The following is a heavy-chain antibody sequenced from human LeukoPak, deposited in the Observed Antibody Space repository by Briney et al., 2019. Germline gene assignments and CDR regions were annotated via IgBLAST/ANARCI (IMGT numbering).Heavy chain of an antibody. CDR3: ARGIAAAGTYGAFFDY. Sequence: PSETLSLTCTVSGGSISSGSYYWSWIRQPAGRGLEWIGRIYTRGSTNYNPSLKSRVTISVDTSKNQFSLKLSSVTAADTAVYYCARGIAAAGTYGAFFDYWGQGTLVTVSS. CDR1: GGSISSGSYY. CDR2: IYTRGST. V-gene: IGHV4-61*02. J-gene: IGHJ4*02. D-gene: IGHD6-13*01.